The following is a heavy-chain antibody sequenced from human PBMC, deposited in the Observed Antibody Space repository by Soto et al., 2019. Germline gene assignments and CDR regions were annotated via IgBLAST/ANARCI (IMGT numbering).Heavy chain of an antibody. CDR2: IYYSGST. V-gene: IGHV4-30-4*01. J-gene: IGHJ4*02. D-gene: IGHD5-18*01. Sequence: QVQLQESGPGLVKSSQTLSLTCTVSGGSISSGDYYWSWIRQPPGKGLEWIGYIYYSGSTYYYPSLKSPVTISVNTSRNQVTLKLSSETAAETAVYYCASYSYGYTLYDYWGQGTLVTVSS. CDR1: GGSISSGDYY. CDR3: ASYSYGYTLYDY.